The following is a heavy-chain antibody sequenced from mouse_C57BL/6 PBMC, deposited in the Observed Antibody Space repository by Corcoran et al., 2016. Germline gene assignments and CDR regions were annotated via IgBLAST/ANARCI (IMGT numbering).Heavy chain of an antibody. V-gene: IGHV9-3*01. J-gene: IGHJ2*01. Sequence: QIQLVQSGPELKKPGETVKISCKASGYTFTNYGMSWVKQAPGKGLKWMGWINTYSGVPTYADDFKGRFAFSLETSASTAYLQINNLKNEDTATYFCAMIYYGYDVGYWGQGTTLTVSS. D-gene: IGHD2-2*01. CDR3: AMIYYGYDVGY. CDR2: INTYSGVP. CDR1: GYTFTNYG.